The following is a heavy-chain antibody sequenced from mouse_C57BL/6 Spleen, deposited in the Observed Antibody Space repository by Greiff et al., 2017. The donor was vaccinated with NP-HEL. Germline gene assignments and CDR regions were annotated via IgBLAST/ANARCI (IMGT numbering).Heavy chain of an antibody. CDR2: INPSSGYT. Sequence: VQLQQSGAELAKPGASVKLSCKASGYTFTSYWMHWVKQRPGQGLEWIGYINPSSGYTKYNQKFKNKATLTVDKSSSTAYMQLSSLTSEDSAVYYCARVRDHYYGSSYEWYFDVWGTGTTVTVSS. CDR1: GYTFTSYW. V-gene: IGHV1-7*01. D-gene: IGHD1-1*01. J-gene: IGHJ1*03. CDR3: ARVRDHYYGSSYEWYFDV.